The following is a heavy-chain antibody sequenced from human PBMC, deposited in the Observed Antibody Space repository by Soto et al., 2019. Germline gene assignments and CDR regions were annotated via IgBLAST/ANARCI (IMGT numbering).Heavy chain of an antibody. D-gene: IGHD1-1*01. CDR2: LYDVDGS. V-gene: IGHV3-53*01. CDR1: GLTISGKKY. J-gene: IGHJ3*01. Sequence: DVQLVESGGGLIQLGESRRRSCAAFGLTISGKKYVAWVPQAPGKGLEWVSALYDVDGSFYADSVTGRFTTSSDSSKTTVYLQMNDLRPDDTAVYYCATWHEREHAFDVWGQGTTVTISS. CDR3: ATWHEREHAFDV.